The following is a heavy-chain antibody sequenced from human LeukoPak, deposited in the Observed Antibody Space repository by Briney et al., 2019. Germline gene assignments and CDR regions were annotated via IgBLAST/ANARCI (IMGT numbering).Heavy chain of an antibody. J-gene: IGHJ4*02. Sequence: ASVTVSCKPSGYTFTNYGITWVRQAPGQGLEWVVWISANNGETNYAQKVQGRVTVTTDTSTSTAYMELRSLRSDDTAVYYCARAPPRVTAAGYDYWGQGTLVTVSS. D-gene: IGHD6-13*01. CDR1: GYTFTNYG. V-gene: IGHV1-18*01. CDR2: ISANNGET. CDR3: ARAPPRVTAAGYDY.